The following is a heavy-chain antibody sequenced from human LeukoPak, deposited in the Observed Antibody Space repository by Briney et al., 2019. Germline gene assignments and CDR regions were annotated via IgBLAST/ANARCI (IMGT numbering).Heavy chain of an antibody. Sequence: TPSQTLSLTCTVSGGSISSGSYYWGWIRQPPGKGLEWIGSIYYSGSTYYNPSLKSRVTISVDTSKNQFSLKLSSVTAADTAVYYCARHDGLRYSRYYYYYMDVWGKGTTVTVSS. V-gene: IGHV4-39*01. D-gene: IGHD3-9*01. CDR2: IYYSGST. CDR1: GGSISSGSYY. J-gene: IGHJ6*03. CDR3: ARHDGLRYSRYYYYYMDV.